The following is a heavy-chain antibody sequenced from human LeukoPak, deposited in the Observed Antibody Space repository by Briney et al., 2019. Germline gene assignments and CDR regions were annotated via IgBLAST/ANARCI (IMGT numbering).Heavy chain of an antibody. CDR2: INTNTGNP. J-gene: IGHJ6*03. Sequence: GASVKVSCKASGYTFTSYAMNWVRQAPGQGLEWMGWINTNTGNPTYAQGFTGRFVFSLDTSVSTAYLQISSLKAEGTAVYYCARVGLPHYYYYMDVWGKGTTVTVSS. CDR1: GYTFTSYA. D-gene: IGHD2-15*01. CDR3: ARVGLPHYYYYMDV. V-gene: IGHV7-4-1*02.